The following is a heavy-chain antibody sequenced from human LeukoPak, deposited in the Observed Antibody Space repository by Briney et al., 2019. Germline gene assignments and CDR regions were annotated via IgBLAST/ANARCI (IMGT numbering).Heavy chain of an antibody. CDR2: ISYDGSNK. D-gene: IGHD6-19*01. CDR3: ARPTLDGIAVAGTWYYGMDV. CDR1: GFTFSSYA. V-gene: IGHV3-30-3*01. Sequence: GGSLRLSCAASGFTFSSYAMHWVRQAPGKGLEWVAAISYDGSNKYYADSVKGRFTISRDNSKNTLYLRMNSLRAEDTAVYYCARPTLDGIAVAGTWYYGMDVWGQGTTVTVSS. J-gene: IGHJ6*02.